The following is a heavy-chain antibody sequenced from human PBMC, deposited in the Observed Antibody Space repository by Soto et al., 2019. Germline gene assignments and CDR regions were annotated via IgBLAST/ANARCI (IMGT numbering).Heavy chain of an antibody. V-gene: IGHV3-23*01. Sequence: SGFTFSSYAMSGVRQAPGKGLEWVSAISGSGSFTYYADSVKGRFNISRDNAKNTLYLQMNSLRAEDTAIYYCATSFGSGSRAFDYWGQGALVTVSS. CDR1: GFTFSSYA. D-gene: IGHD3-10*01. J-gene: IGHJ4*02. CDR2: ISGSGSFT. CDR3: ATSFGSGSRAFDY.